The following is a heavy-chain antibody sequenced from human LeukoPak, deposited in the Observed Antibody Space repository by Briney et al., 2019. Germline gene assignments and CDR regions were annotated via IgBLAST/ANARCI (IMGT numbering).Heavy chain of an antibody. CDR3: AHRGMLRGLVISFDY. D-gene: IGHD3-10*01. V-gene: IGHV2-5*01. CDR1: GFSLNTNGVG. Sequence: SGPTLVKPTQTLTLTRTFSGFSLNTNGVGVGWIRQPPGKALEWLALIYWNDDKRYSPSLRSRLTISKDTSNNQVLLTMTNMDPVDTATYYCAHRGMLRGLVISFDYWGQRTLVTVSS. CDR2: IYWNDDK. J-gene: IGHJ4*02.